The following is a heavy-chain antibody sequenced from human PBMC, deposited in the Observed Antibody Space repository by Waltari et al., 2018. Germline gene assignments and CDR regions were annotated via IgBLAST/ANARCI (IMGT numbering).Heavy chain of an antibody. CDR1: GFTFSSYE. CDR2: ISSSGSTI. Sequence: EVQLVESGGGLVQPGGSLRLSCAASGFTFSSYEMNWVRQAPGKGLEWVSYISSSGSTIYYADAVKGRFTISRDNAKNALYLQMNSLRAEDTAVYYCARDRLPFDDSSGYYDYWGQGTLVTVSS. J-gene: IGHJ4*02. CDR3: ARDRLPFDDSSGYYDY. V-gene: IGHV3-48*03. D-gene: IGHD3-22*01.